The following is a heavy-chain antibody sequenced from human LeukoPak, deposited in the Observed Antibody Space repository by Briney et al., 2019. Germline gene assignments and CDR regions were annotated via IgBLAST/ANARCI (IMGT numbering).Heavy chain of an antibody. CDR2: IYSRGST. Sequence: PSETLSLTCIVSGGSISSSNYYWGWLRQSPGRGLEWIGSIYSRGSTYYNPSLKSRVTISVDTSKTQFSLKLSSVTAADTAVYYCARASFYYGSADYWGQGTLVTVSS. V-gene: IGHV4-39*07. CDR3: ARASFYYGSADY. J-gene: IGHJ4*02. CDR1: GGSISSSNYY. D-gene: IGHD3-10*01.